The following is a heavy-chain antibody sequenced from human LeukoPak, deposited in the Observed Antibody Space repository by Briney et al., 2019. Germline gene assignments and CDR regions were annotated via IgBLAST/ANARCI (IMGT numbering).Heavy chain of an antibody. D-gene: IGHD2-15*01. J-gene: IGHJ6*03. V-gene: IGHV3-30*02. CDR3: AKDLTAATYYYYYMDV. Sequence: GGSLRLSCAASGFTFSSYGMHWVRQAPGKGLEWVAFIRYDGSNEYYADSVKGRFTISRDNSKNTLYLQMNSLRAEDTAVYYCAKDLTAATYYYYYMDVWGKGTTVTVSS. CDR1: GFTFSSYG. CDR2: IRYDGSNE.